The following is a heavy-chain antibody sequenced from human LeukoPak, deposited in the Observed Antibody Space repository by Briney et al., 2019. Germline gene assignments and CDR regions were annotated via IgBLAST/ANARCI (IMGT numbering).Heavy chain of an antibody. CDR1: GCSFSGVY. CDR3: ARRQTQGWYSSSFNA. CDR2: INHSGGT. Sequence: SETLSLTCAVYGCSFSGVYWRWSRQPPGKGGEWGGEINHSGGTNYNPSPTSRVTTSVDTSKNQFSLKLSSATAADKAVYCCARRQTQGWYSSSFNAWGQRT. V-gene: IGHV4-34*01. J-gene: IGHJ5*02. D-gene: IGHD6-19*01.